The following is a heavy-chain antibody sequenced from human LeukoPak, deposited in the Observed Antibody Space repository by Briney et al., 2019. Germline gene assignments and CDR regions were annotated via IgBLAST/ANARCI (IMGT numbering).Heavy chain of an antibody. CDR1: GASISRISYY. Sequence: SETVSLTCSVSGASISRISYYWGWIRQPPGKGLEWIVSIYYSGSTYYNPSLKNHITISVHSSKNHVSLQLNPLTAADTSLYYCARLNIHQEGVDYWGQETMV. CDR3: ARLNIHQEGVDY. J-gene: IGHJ4*02. V-gene: IGHV4-39*01. CDR2: IYYSGST. D-gene: IGHD2/OR15-2a*01.